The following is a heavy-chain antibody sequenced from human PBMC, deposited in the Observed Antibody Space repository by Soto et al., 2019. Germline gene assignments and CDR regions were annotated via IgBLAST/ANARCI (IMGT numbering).Heavy chain of an antibody. Sequence: SETLSLTCTVSGGSISSYYWSWIRQPPGKGLEWIGYIYYSGSTNYNPSLKSRVTISVDTSKNQFSLKLSSVTAADTAVYYCATSNNGRWGSFDYWGQGTLVTVPS. CDR3: ATSNNGRWGSFDY. D-gene: IGHD7-27*01. V-gene: IGHV4-59*01. CDR2: IYYSGST. CDR1: GGSISSYY. J-gene: IGHJ4*02.